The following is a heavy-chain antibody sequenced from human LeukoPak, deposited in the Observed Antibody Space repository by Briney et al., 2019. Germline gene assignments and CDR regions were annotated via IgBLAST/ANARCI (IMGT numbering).Heavy chain of an antibody. D-gene: IGHD2-2*03. J-gene: IGHJ4*02. CDR2: IYPDESNI. V-gene: IGHV5-51*01. CDR1: GYSFPTYW. Sequence: GESLKISCKGSGYSFPTYWIAWVRQMPGKGLEWMGIIYPDESNIRYSPSFQGQVTISADKSISTAYLQWSSLQASDTAMYYCARPPSRGYSSSFEYWGQGTLVTVPS. CDR3: ARPPSRGYSSSFEY.